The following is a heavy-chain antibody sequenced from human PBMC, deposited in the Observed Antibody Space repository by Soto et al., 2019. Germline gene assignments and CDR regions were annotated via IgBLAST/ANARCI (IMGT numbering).Heavy chain of an antibody. V-gene: IGHV4-30-4*01. CDR1: GGSISSGDYY. CDR2: IYSSGST. J-gene: IGHJ4*02. D-gene: IGHD3-10*01. Sequence: QVQLQESGPGLVKPSQTLSLTCTVSGGSISSGDYYWSWIRQPPGKGLEWIGYIYSSGSTYYNPSLKSRVTISVDTSKNQFSLKLSSVTAADTAVYYCASVGGFGATTIDYWGQGTLVAVSS. CDR3: ASVGGFGATTIDY.